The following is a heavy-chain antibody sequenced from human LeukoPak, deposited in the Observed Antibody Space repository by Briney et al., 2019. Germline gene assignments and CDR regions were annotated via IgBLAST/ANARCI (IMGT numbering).Heavy chain of an antibody. CDR3: ASLTGNSDAFDI. CDR1: GGSISTYY. D-gene: IGHD4-23*01. J-gene: IGHJ3*02. CDR2: IYYSGST. V-gene: IGHV4-59*01. Sequence: SETLSLTCTVSGGSISTYYWSWIRQPPGKGLEWIGYIYYSGSTNYNPSLKSRVTISVDTSKNQFSLKLSSVTAADTAVYYCASLTGNSDAFDIWGQGTMVTVSS.